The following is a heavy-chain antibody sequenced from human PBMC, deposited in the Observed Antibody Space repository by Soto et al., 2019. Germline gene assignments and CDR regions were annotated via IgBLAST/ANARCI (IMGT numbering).Heavy chain of an antibody. CDR3: ARHVSPYYYYYYYMDV. CDR1: GGSISSSSYY. J-gene: IGHJ6*03. V-gene: IGHV4-39*01. Sequence: SETLSLTCTVSGGSISSSSYYWGWIRQPPGKGLEWIGSIYYSGSTYYNPSLKSRVTISVDTSKNQFSLKLSSVTAADTAVYYCARHVSPYYYYYYYMDVWGKGTTVTVSS. CDR2: IYYSGST.